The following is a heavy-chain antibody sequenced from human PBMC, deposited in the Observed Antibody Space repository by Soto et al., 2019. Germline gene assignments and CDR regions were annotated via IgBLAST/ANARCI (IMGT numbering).Heavy chain of an antibody. Sequence: LCGGSISSGGYYWSWIRQHPGKGLEWIGYIYYSGSTYYNPSLKSRVTISVDTSKNQFSLKLSSVTAADTAVYYCALIGEVSGRGFDYWGQGTLVTVSS. V-gene: IGHV4-31*02. CDR3: ALIGEVSGRGFDY. CDR2: IYYSGST. D-gene: IGHD3-10*01. J-gene: IGHJ4*02. CDR1: GGSISSGGYY.